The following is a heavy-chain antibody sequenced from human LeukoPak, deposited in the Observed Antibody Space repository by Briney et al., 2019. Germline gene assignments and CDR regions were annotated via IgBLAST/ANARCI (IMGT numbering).Heavy chain of an antibody. CDR3: ARAGSGTYYKGFDY. CDR1: GGSISSGPYY. V-gene: IGHV4-39*07. D-gene: IGHD3-10*01. J-gene: IGHJ4*02. Sequence: SETLSLTCTVSGGSISSGPYYWAWIRQPPGKGLEWIGSIYYSGSTYDHPSLTSRVTISVDTSKNQFSLKLTSVTAADTAVYYCARAGSGTYYKGFDYWGQGTLVTVSS. CDR2: IYYSGST.